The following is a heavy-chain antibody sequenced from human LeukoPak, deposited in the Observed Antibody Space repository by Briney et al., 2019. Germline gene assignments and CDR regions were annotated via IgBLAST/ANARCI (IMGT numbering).Heavy chain of an antibody. J-gene: IGHJ4*02. Sequence: GGSLRLSCAVSGFTFSSYWMSWVRQAPGKGLELVGNINPDGSDTYYVDPVRGRFTISRDNAKNSLSLQVNSLRTEDTAVYFCARDPLHPDYWGQGTLVIVSS. CDR1: GFTFSSYW. CDR2: INPDGSDT. CDR3: ARDPLHPDY. V-gene: IGHV3-7*05.